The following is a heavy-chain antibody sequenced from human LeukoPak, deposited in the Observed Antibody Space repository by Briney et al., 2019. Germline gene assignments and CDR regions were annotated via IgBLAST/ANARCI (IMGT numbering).Heavy chain of an antibody. CDR3: ARDRAYCGGDCYPALNRYYMDV. D-gene: IGHD2-21*02. V-gene: IGHV4-59*01. CDR2: IYYSGRT. CDR1: GGSISSYY. Sequence: SETLSLTCTVSGGSISSYYWSWIRQPPGKGLEWIGYIYYSGRTNYNPSLKSRVTISVDTSKNQFSLKLSSVTAADTAVYYCARDRAYCGGDCYPALNRYYMDVWGKGTTVTVSS. J-gene: IGHJ6*03.